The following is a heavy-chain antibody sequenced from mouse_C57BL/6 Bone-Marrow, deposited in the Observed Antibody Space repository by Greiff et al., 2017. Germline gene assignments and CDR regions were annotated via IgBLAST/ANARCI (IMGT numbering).Heavy chain of an antibody. Sequence: EVKLVESGGDLLKPGGSLKLSCAASGFTFSSYGMSWVRQTPDKRLEWVATISSGGSYTYYPDSVKGRFTISRDNAKNTLYLQMSSLKSEDTAMYYCARRGTSWYFDVWGTGTTVTVSS. J-gene: IGHJ1*03. V-gene: IGHV5-6*02. CDR2: ISSGGSYT. CDR1: GFTFSSYG. CDR3: ARRGTSWYFDV. D-gene: IGHD3-3*01.